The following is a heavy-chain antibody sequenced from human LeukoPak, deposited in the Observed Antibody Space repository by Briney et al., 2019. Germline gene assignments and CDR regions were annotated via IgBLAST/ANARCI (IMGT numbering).Heavy chain of an antibody. J-gene: IGHJ4*02. CDR3: ARDRSTTVSNTLGYFDY. Sequence: GGSLRLSCAASGFTFSSYGMHWVRQAPGKGLEWVANIKQDGSEKYYVDSVKGRFTFSRDNAKNSLYLQMNSLRAEDTAVYYCARDRSTTVSNTLGYFDYWGQGTLVTVSS. V-gene: IGHV3-7*03. D-gene: IGHD2/OR15-2a*01. CDR1: GFTFSSYG. CDR2: IKQDGSEK.